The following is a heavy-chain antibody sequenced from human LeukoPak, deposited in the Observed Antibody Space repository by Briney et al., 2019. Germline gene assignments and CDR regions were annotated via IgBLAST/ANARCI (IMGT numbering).Heavy chain of an antibody. D-gene: IGHD3-22*01. CDR1: GFTFSSYG. V-gene: IGHV3-23*01. CDR3: AKLKIANYYDSSGWYYFDY. J-gene: IGHJ4*02. Sequence: PGGSPRLSCAASGFTFSSYGMSWVRHAPGEGLEWVSAISGSGGSTYYADSVKGRFTISRDNSKNTLYLQMNSLRAEDTAVYYCAKLKIANYYDSSGWYYFDYWGQGTLVTVSP. CDR2: ISGSGGST.